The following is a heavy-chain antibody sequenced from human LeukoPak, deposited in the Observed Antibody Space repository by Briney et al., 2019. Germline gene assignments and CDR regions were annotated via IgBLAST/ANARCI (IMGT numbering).Heavy chain of an antibody. Sequence: GGSLRLSCVASGFTFNTYWMTWVRQAPGKGLEWVANIKEDGSETHYVDSVKGRCTISRDNAKKSLYLQMSSLRAEDTAIYYCATTLVRQGSFTWGQGTRVTVSS. V-gene: IGHV3-7*01. D-gene: IGHD3-10*01. CDR1: GFTFNTYW. CDR3: ATTLVRQGSFT. CDR2: IKEDGSET. J-gene: IGHJ5*02.